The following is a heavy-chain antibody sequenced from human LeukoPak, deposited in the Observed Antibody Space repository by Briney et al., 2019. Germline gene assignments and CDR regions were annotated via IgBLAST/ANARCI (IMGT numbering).Heavy chain of an antibody. CDR3: ARVIKLDWYRVGNYYMDV. CDR1: GGSISSSSYY. D-gene: IGHD3-9*01. J-gene: IGHJ6*03. Sequence: PSETLSLTCTVSGGSISSSSYYWGWIRQPPGKGLEWIGRIYTSGSTNYNPSLKSRVTISIDTSKNQFSLMLSSVTAADTAVYYCARVIKLDWYRVGNYYMDVWGKGTTVTVSS. V-gene: IGHV4-39*07. CDR2: IYTSGST.